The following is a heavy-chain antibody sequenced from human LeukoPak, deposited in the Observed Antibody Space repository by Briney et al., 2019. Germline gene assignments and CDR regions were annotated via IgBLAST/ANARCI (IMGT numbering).Heavy chain of an antibody. CDR3: AISRRSGYCSSTSCYTDFYYYGMDV. J-gene: IGHJ6*02. CDR2: IIPIFGIA. D-gene: IGHD2-2*02. Sequence: SLKVSCKTYGGTFSSYAISWVRQAPVQGLEWMGKIIPIFGIANYAQKFQGRVTLTADKSTSTAYMELSSLRSEDTAVYYCAISRRSGYCSSTSCYTDFYYYGMDVWGQGTTVTVSS. CDR1: GGTFSSYA. V-gene: IGHV1-69*04.